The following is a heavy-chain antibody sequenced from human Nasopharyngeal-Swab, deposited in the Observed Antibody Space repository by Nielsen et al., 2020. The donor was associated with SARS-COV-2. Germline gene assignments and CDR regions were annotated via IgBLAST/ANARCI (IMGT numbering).Heavy chain of an antibody. CDR2: IYSGGST. D-gene: IGHD3-10*01. V-gene: IGHV3-53*01. CDR1: GFTVGNNY. CDR3: ARDPGSYYFDF. J-gene: IGHJ4*02. Sequence: GESLKISCAASGFTVGNNYMTWVRQAPGKGLQWVSVIYSGGSTYYADSVKGRFTISRDNSKNMVYLQMNSLGAEDTAVYYCARDPGSYYFDFWGQGTLVTVSS.